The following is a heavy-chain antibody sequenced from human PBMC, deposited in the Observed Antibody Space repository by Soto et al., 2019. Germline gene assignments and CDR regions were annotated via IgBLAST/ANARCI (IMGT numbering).Heavy chain of an antibody. V-gene: IGHV3-33*01. J-gene: IGHJ6*02. CDR1: GFTFSDDG. CDR3: ASNVITMIVGAMDV. CDR2: IWYDGSNK. Sequence: PGGSLRLSCVASGFTFSDDGMHWVRQAPGKGLEWVAVIWYDGSNKYYGDSVKGRFTISRDNAKNSLYLQMSSLRAEDTAVYYCASNVITMIVGAMDVWGQGTTVTVSS. D-gene: IGHD3-22*01.